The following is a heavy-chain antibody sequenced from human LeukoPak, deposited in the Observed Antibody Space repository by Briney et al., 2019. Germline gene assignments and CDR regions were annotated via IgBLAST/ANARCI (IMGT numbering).Heavy chain of an antibody. Sequence: SVKVSCKASGYTFTSYAMHWVRHAPGPRLERMGWINAGNGNTKYSQKFQGRVTITRDTSASTAYMELSSLRSEDTAVYYCARDGTYCSSTSCYDPRGMDVWGKGTTVTVSS. V-gene: IGHV1-3*01. D-gene: IGHD2-2*01. J-gene: IGHJ6*04. CDR2: INAGNGNT. CDR1: GYTFTSYA. CDR3: ARDGTYCSSTSCYDPRGMDV.